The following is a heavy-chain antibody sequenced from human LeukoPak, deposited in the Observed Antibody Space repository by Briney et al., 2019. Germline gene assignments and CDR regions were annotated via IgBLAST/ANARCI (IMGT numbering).Heavy chain of an antibody. D-gene: IGHD1-26*01. J-gene: IGHJ4*02. CDR2: IYHSGST. CDR1: GGSFSGYY. V-gene: IGHV4-34*01. Sequence: SETLSLTCAVYGGSFSGYYWSWIRQPPGKGLEWIGSIYHSGSTYYNPSLKSRVTISVDTSKNQFSLKPSSVTAADTAVYYCARERGVGATTFDYWGQGTLVTVSS. CDR3: ARERGVGATTFDY.